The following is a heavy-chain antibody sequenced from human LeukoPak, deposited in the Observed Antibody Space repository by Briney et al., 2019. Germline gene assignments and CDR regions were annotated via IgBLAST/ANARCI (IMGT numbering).Heavy chain of an antibody. D-gene: IGHD2-2*02. J-gene: IGHJ3*02. V-gene: IGHV4-39*01. CDR3: ARLRCRSTSCYMRSGAFDI. CDR1: GGSISSSSYY. CDR2: IYYSGST. Sequence: SETLSLTCTVSGGSISSSSYYWGWIRQPPGKGLEWIGSIYYSGSTYYNPSLKSRVTISVDTSKNQFSLKLSSVTAADTAVYYCARLRCRSTSCYMRSGAFDIWGQGTMVTVSS.